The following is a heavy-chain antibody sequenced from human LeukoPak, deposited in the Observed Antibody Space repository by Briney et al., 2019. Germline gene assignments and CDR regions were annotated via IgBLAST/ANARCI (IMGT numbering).Heavy chain of an antibody. CDR3: ARDRVAVAGPYNWFDP. CDR1: GDSVSSNSAA. V-gene: IGHV6-1*01. CDR2: TYYRSKWYN. D-gene: IGHD6-19*01. Sequence: SQTLSLTCAISGDSVSSNSAAWNWIRQSPSRGLEWLGRTYYRSKWYNDYAVSVKSRITINPDTSKNQFSLQLNPVTPEDTAVYYCARDRVAVAGPYNWFDPWGQGTLVTVSS. J-gene: IGHJ5*02.